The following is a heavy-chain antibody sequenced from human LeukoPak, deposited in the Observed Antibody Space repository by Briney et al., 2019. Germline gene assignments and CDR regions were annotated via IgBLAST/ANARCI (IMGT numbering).Heavy chain of an antibody. J-gene: IGHJ4*02. V-gene: IGHV4-39*07. Sequence: PSETLSLTCTVSGGSISSSSYYWGWIRQPPGKGLEWIGSIYYSGSTYYNPSLKSRVTISVDTSKNQFSLRLSSVTAADTAVYYCARATPYYYGSGGDYFDYWGQGTLVTVSS. D-gene: IGHD3-10*01. CDR2: IYYSGST. CDR1: GGSISSSSYY. CDR3: ARATPYYYGSGGDYFDY.